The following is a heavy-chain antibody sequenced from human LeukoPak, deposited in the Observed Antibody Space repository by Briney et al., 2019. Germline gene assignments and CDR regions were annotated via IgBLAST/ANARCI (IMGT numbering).Heavy chain of an antibody. V-gene: IGHV1-2*02. CDR2: INPNSGGT. D-gene: IGHD6-13*01. Sequence: ASVKVSCKASGYTFTGYYMHWVQQAPGQGLEWMGWINPNSGGTNYAQKFQGRVTMTRDTSISTAYMELSRLRSDDTAVYYCARDRAAAGLGDYWGQGTLVTVSS. CDR1: GYTFTGYY. CDR3: ARDRAAAGLGDY. J-gene: IGHJ4*02.